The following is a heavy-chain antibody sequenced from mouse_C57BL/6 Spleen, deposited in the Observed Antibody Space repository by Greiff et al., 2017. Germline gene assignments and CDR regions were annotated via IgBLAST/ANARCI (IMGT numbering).Heavy chain of an antibody. J-gene: IGHJ4*01. V-gene: IGHV1-22*01. CDR1: GYTFTDYN. CDR2: INPNNGGT. D-gene: IGHD3-2*02. Sequence: VQLQQSGPELVKPGASVKMSCKASGYTFTDYNMHWVKQSHGKSLEWIGYINPNNGGTSYNQKFKGKATLTVNKSSSTAYMELRSLTSEDSAVYYCARQLRLRYYAMDDWGQGTSVTVSS. CDR3: ARQLRLRYYAMDD.